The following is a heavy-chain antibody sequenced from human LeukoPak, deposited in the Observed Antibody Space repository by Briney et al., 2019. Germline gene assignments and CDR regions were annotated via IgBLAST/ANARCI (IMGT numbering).Heavy chain of an antibody. V-gene: IGHV3-7*01. CDR3: AREHLPRSYFDY. CDR1: GFTFSRYW. J-gene: IGHJ4*02. CDR2: IKQDGSEK. Sequence: GGSLRLSCVTSGFTFSRYWMSWVRQAPGKGLEWVANIKQDGSEKNYVDSVKGRFSISRDNAKNSLYLQMNSLRAEDTAVYYCAREHLPRSYFDYWGQGTLVTVSS.